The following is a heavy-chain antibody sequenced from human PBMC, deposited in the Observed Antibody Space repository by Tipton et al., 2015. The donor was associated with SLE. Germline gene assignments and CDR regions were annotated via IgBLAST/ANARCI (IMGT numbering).Heavy chain of an antibody. CDR1: GGSISSHY. J-gene: IGHJ6*03. V-gene: IGHV4-59*11. CDR3: ARDVRDYYYYYMDV. CDR2: IHYSGST. Sequence: TLSLTCTVSGGSISSHYWSWIRQYPGKGLEWIGYIHYSGSTNYNPSLKSRVTISVDRPENQFSLKLSSVTAADTAVYYCARDVRDYYYYYMDVWGKGTTVTVSS.